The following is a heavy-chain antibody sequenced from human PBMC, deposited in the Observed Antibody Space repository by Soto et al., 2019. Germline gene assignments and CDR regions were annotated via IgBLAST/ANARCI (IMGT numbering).Heavy chain of an antibody. J-gene: IGHJ5*02. D-gene: IGHD2-21*02. Sequence: SETLSLTCAVSGGSISSGGYSWSWIRQPPGKGLEWIGYIYHSGSTSSNPSLKSRVTISVDRSKTQFSLKLSSVTAAATAVYYCAVVVTALTWFDPWGQGTQVTVSS. CDR2: IYHSGST. V-gene: IGHV4-30-2*01. CDR3: AVVVTALTWFDP. CDR1: GGSISSGGYS.